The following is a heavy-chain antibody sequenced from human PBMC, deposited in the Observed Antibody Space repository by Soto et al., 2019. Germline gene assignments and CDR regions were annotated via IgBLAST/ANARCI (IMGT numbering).Heavy chain of an antibody. CDR2: MSYDENNK. CDR1: GFTFSRYG. Sequence: QVQLVESGGDVVQPGRSLRLSCAASGFTFSRYGMHWVRQAPGKGLEWVAVMSYDENNKYYADSVKGRFTISRDNSKNTLYLQMDSLRAEDTAVYYCAKSMVRGVTGLFEYWGQGTLVTVSS. V-gene: IGHV3-30*18. D-gene: IGHD3-10*01. CDR3: AKSMVRGVTGLFEY. J-gene: IGHJ4*02.